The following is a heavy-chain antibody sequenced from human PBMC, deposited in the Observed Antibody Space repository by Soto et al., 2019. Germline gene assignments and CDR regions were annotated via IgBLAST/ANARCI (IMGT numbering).Heavy chain of an antibody. V-gene: IGHV3-23*01. CDR1: GFTFSEDA. Sequence: EVQLLESGGGLVQPGGSLRLSCAASGFTFSEDAMTWVRQAPGKGLEWVSVIGDAGSNIYYADSVEGRFTVSRDDSKNMRYLRMDSVRVEDTAVYYCEKYFVSRNGVYDPFDLWGPGTMVTVSS. CDR3: EKYFVSRNGVYDPFDL. J-gene: IGHJ3*01. D-gene: IGHD2-8*01. CDR2: IGDAGSNI.